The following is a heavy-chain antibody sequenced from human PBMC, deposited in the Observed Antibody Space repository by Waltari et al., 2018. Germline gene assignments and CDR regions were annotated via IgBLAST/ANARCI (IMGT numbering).Heavy chain of an antibody. CDR3: ERYEVGYCSGAPCYTDNYYSYMDV. Sequence: QLQLQESGPGLVKPSETLSLTCTVSGGSISSHSYYWVWIRQPPGRGLEWIWTIYYSGDTYYTPSLKSRVNMTVDPDKNQFSLQLSSVTAADTAVYYCERYEVGYCSGAPCYTDNYYSYMDVWGKGTTVTISS. J-gene: IGHJ6*03. CDR1: GGSISSHSYY. D-gene: IGHD2-8*02. CDR2: IYYSGDT. V-gene: IGHV4-39*07.